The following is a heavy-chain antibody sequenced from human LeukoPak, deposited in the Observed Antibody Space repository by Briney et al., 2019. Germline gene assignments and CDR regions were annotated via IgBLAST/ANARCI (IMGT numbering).Heavy chain of an antibody. J-gene: IGHJ6*03. CDR2: ISAYNSNT. D-gene: IGHD6-13*01. CDR1: GYTFTSYG. V-gene: IGHV1-18*01. CDR3: ARDRGLDIAAAGKFRHYYYYMDV. Sequence: ASVKVSCKASGYTFTSYGISWVRQAPGQGLEWMGWISAYNSNTKYAQKKLQGRVAMTTDTSTSTAYMELRSLRSDDTAVYYCARDRGLDIAAAGKFRHYYYYMDVWGKGTTVTVSS.